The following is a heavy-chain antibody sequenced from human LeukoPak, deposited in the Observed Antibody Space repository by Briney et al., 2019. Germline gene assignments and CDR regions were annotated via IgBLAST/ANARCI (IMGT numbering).Heavy chain of an antibody. D-gene: IGHD3-22*01. CDR2: IIPIFGIA. J-gene: IGHJ4*02. V-gene: IGHV1-69*04. CDR3: ARLDWYDSSGQGY. CDR1: GGTFSSYA. Sequence: SVKVSCKASGGTFSSYAISWVRQAPGQGLEWMGRIIPIFGIANYAQKFQGRVSITADKSTSTAYMELSSLRSEDTAVYYCARLDWYDSSGQGYWGQGTLVTVSS.